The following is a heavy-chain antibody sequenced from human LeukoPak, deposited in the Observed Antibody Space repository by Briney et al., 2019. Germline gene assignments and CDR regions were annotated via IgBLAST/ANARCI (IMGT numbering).Heavy chain of an antibody. D-gene: IGHD4-11*01. J-gene: IGHJ6*03. V-gene: IGHV4-38-2*02. CDR2: IYHSGST. Sequence: SETLSLTCTVSGYSISSGYYWGWIRQPPGKGLEWIGSIYHSGSTYYNPSLKSRVTISVDTSKNQFSLKLSSVTAADTAVYYCARSIQYERYMDVWGKGTTVTVSS. CDR1: GYSISSGYY. CDR3: ARSIQYERYMDV.